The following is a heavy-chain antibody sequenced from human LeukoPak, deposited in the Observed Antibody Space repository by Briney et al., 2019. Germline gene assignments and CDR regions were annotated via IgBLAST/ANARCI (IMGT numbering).Heavy chain of an antibody. CDR3: ARAGYSYGYDGMDV. Sequence: SETLSLTCAVSGGSFSGYYWSWVRQPPGKGLEWIAEINHSGSTNYNPSLKSRVTISVDTSKNTFSLKLSSVTAADTAVYYCARAGYSYGYDGMDVWGQGTTVTVSS. CDR1: GGSFSGYY. V-gene: IGHV4-34*01. J-gene: IGHJ6*02. CDR2: INHSGST. D-gene: IGHD5-18*01.